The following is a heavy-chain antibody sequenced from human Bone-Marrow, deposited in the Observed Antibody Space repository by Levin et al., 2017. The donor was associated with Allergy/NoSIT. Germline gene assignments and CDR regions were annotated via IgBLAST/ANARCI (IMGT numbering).Heavy chain of an antibody. V-gene: IGHV3-53*01. J-gene: IGHJ6*02. CDR1: GLTITNNY. Sequence: SCAASGLTITNNYLTWVRQAPGQGLEWVSVIYTSGNANYADSVKGRFTISRDDDKNTVYLQMNSLRADDTAVYYCARDLVGGTSLDYYYAMDVWGQGTTVTVSS. CDR2: IYTSGNA. CDR3: ARDLVGGTSLDYYYAMDV. D-gene: IGHD6-6*01.